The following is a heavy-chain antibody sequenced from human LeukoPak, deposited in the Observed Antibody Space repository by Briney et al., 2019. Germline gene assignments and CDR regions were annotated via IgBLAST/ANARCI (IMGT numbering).Heavy chain of an antibody. CDR2: IYYTGST. V-gene: IGHV4-30-4*01. Sequence: SQTLSLTCTVSGGSISSGDYYWSWIRQPPGKGLEWIGYIYYTGSTHYNSSLKSRVTISLDTSKNQFSLRLTSVTAADSAMYYCARWDYYTRGYFDYWGQGTLVTVSS. D-gene: IGHD2-8*02. J-gene: IGHJ4*02. CDR1: GGSISSGDYY. CDR3: ARWDYYTRGYFDY.